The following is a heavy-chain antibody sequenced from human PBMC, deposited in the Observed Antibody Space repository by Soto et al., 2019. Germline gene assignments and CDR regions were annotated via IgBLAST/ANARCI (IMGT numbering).Heavy chain of an antibody. V-gene: IGHV4-4*07. J-gene: IGHJ4*02. CDR3: ARGSLGPDY. CDR1: SGSLSNYY. Sequence: LSLTCTVSSGSLSNYYWSWIRQPAGKGLEWIGRIFPTGNTDYNPSLRSRVTMSVDTSKNQFSLKLNSVTAADTAVYYCARGSLGPDYWGPGTLVTVSS. D-gene: IGHD1-26*01. CDR2: IFPTGNT.